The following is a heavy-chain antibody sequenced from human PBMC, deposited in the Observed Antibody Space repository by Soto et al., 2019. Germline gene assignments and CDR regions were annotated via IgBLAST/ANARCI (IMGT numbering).Heavy chain of an antibody. J-gene: IGHJ6*02. Sequence: QVQLLQSGAEVKKPGSSVKVSCMTSAGTFSSYATSWVRQAPGQGLEWMGGIIPMFGTTNYSQNFQGRVTITADESTRIAYMELNSLRSEDTAVYYCARTRIAAAYNHYYYYGMDSWGLGTTVTVSS. CDR2: IIPMFGTT. CDR1: AGTFSSYA. V-gene: IGHV1-69*12. D-gene: IGHD6-13*01. CDR3: ARTRIAAAYNHYYYYGMDS.